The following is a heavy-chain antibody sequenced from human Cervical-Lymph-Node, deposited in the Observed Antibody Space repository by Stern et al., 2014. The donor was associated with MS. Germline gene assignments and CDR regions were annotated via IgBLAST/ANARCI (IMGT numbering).Heavy chain of an antibody. V-gene: IGHV3-30*04. CDR1: GFTFSTFA. CDR3: ARGPWTGRHGDS. D-gene: IGHD3/OR15-3a*01. Sequence: VQLVQSGGGVGQPGRSLRLTCAASGFTFSTFAMHWVRQAPGKGLEWVAVISNDGNHKDYGDSVKGRFTISRDNPKKTVFLQMDSLRTEYTAVYYCARGPWTGRHGDSWGQGTLVSVSS. J-gene: IGHJ4*02. CDR2: ISNDGNHK.